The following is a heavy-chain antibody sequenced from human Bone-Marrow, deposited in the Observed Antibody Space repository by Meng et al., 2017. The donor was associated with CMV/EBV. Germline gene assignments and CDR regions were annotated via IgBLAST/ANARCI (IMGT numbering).Heavy chain of an antibody. CDR1: GFTFSSYD. Sequence: GGSLRLSCVASGFTFSSYDMHWVRQATGKGLEWVSSISSSSSYIYYADSVKGRFTISRDNAKKSLYLQMNSLRAEDTAVYYCGRTYCGGDCYDYGVDVWGQGTTVTGSS. CDR3: GRTYCGGDCYDYGVDV. J-gene: IGHJ6*02. D-gene: IGHD2-21*01. V-gene: IGHV3-21*01. CDR2: ISSSSSYI.